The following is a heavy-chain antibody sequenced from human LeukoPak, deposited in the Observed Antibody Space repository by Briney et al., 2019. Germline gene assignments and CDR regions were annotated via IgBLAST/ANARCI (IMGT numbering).Heavy chain of an antibody. Sequence: PSATLSLTCTVSGASISSYYWSWIRQPPGKGLEWIGYIYYSGNTNYNPSLKSRVTISVDTSKNQFSLKLSSVTAADTAVYYCARETSQKGAHYMDVWGKGTTVTISS. D-gene: IGHD3-16*01. V-gene: IGHV4-59*01. CDR2: IYYSGNT. CDR1: GASISSYY. CDR3: ARETSQKGAHYMDV. J-gene: IGHJ6*03.